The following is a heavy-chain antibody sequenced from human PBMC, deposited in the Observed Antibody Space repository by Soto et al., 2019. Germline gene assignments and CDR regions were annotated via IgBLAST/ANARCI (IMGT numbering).Heavy chain of an antibody. CDR3: ARGSNSSWSLDY. Sequence: PSETLSLTCAVYGGSFSGYYWSWIRQPPGKGLEWIGEINHSGSTNYNPSLKSRVTISVDTSKNQFSLKLSSVTAADTAVYYCARGSNSSWSLDYWGQGTLVTVSS. CDR2: INHSGST. CDR1: GGSFSGYY. V-gene: IGHV4-34*01. J-gene: IGHJ4*02. D-gene: IGHD6-13*01.